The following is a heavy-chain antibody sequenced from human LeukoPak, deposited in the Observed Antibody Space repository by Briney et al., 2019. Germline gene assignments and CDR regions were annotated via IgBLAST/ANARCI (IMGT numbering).Heavy chain of an antibody. Sequence: ASVKVSCKASGYTFTNYGISWVRQAPGQGLEWMGWISTYNGNNNYAQKFQGRVTMTKDISTSTAYMELRSLTSDDTAAYYCARTTTVSFDYWGQGTLVTVSS. J-gene: IGHJ4*02. CDR1: GYTFTNYG. D-gene: IGHD4-17*01. CDR3: ARTTTVSFDY. CDR2: ISTYNGNN. V-gene: IGHV1-18*01.